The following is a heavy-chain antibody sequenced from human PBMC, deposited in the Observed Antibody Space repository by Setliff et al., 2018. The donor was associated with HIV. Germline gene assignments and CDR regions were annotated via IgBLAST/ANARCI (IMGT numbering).Heavy chain of an antibody. CDR2: IIPILGIA. V-gene: IGHV1-69*10. CDR3: ASVGEMVEGAPNWFDP. Sequence: ASVKVSCKASGGTFSSYAISWVRQAPGQGLEWMGGIIPILGIANYAQQFQGRVTITTDESTSTAYMELSSLRSEDTAVYSCASVGEMVEGAPNWFDPWGHGTLVTVSS. CDR1: GGTFSSYA. J-gene: IGHJ5*02. D-gene: IGHD3-10*01.